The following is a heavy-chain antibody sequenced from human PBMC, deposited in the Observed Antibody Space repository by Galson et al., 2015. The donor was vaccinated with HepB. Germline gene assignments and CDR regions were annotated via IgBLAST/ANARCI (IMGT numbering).Heavy chain of an antibody. V-gene: IGHV4-31*03. Sequence: TLSLTCTVSGGSVGTGGYHWTWIRQHPGKGLEWIGYIYYSGTTSYNPSLKSRVTISADTSKNQFSLKLTSVTAADTAVYYCARTDAFFFGTGSSPFDSWSQGTLVTVSS. J-gene: IGHJ4*02. CDR1: GGSVGTGGYH. CDR3: ARTDAFFFGTGSSPFDS. CDR2: IYYSGTT. D-gene: IGHD3-10*01.